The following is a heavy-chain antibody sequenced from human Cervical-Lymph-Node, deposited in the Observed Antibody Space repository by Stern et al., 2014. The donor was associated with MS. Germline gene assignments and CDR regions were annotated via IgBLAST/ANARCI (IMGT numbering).Heavy chain of an antibody. CDR2: IKKEGREK. Sequence: EVQLVESGGGLVQPGGSLRLSCAGSGFTFSHYWMTWVRQAPGHGLGWGNSIKKEGREKYYGASLKGPFTISRDNAKNTLYLQMTSLRADATAVYYCARKTTAKNWGQGTLVTVSS. J-gene: IGHJ4*02. V-gene: IGHV3-7*04. CDR3: ARKTTAKN. CDR1: GFTFSHYW. D-gene: IGHD4-17*01.